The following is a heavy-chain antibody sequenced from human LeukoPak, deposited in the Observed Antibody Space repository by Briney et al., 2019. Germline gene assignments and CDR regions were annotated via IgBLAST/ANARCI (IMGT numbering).Heavy chain of an antibody. J-gene: IGHJ4*02. D-gene: IGHD3-22*01. V-gene: IGHV1-69*13. CDR3: ARDRAPYYDSSGYYYRRFDF. CDR1: GGTFSSYA. CDR2: IIPIFGTA. Sequence: SVKVSCKASGGTFSSYAISWVRQAPGQGLEWMGGIIPIFGTANYAQKFQGRVTITADESTSTAYMELSSLRSEDTAVYYCARDRAPYYDSSGYYYRRFDFWGQGTLVTVSS.